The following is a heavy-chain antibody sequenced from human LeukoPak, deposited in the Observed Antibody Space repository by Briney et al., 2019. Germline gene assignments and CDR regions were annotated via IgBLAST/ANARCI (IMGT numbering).Heavy chain of an antibody. J-gene: IGHJ6*03. D-gene: IGHD3-10*01. Sequence: PGGSLRLSCEASGFTFSDHYMSWIRQAPGKGLEWVSYISRGGDNIYYADSVKGRFTISRDDAKNSLYLQMYSLRAEDTAVYYCAREKYYYGSAYYMDVWGKGPRSPSP. V-gene: IGHV3-11*04. CDR3: AREKYYYGSAYYMDV. CDR2: ISRGGDNI. CDR1: GFTFSDHY.